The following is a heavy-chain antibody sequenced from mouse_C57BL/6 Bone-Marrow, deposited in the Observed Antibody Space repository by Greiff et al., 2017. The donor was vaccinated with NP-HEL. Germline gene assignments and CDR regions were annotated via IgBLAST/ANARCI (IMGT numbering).Heavy chain of an antibody. Sequence: QVQLQQSGPELVKPGASVKISCKASGYAFSSSWMNWVKQRPGQGLEWIGRIYPGDGDTNYNGKFKGKATLTADKSSSTAYMQLSSLTSDDSAVYFCAREGTGYFDYWGQGTTLTVSS. J-gene: IGHJ2*01. CDR3: AREGTGYFDY. CDR2: IYPGDGDT. D-gene: IGHD3-3*01. V-gene: IGHV1-82*01. CDR1: GYAFSSSW.